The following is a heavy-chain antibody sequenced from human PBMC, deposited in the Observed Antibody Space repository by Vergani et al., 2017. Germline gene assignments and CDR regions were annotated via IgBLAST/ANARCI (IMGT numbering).Heavy chain of an antibody. J-gene: IGHJ4*02. CDR1: GFSLSTSGVG. D-gene: IGHD3-10*01. CDR3: AHRYGSGSYFGY. V-gene: IGHV2-5*02. CDR2: IYWDDDK. Sequence: QVTLRESGPALVKPTQTLTLTCTFSGFSLSTSGVGVGWIRQPPGKALEWLALIYWDDDKRYSPSLKSRLTITKDTSKNQVVLTMTNMDPVDTATDYCAHRYGSGSYFGYWGQGTLVTVSS.